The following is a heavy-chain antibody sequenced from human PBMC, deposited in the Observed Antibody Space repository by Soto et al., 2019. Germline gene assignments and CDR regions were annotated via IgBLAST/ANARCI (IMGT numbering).Heavy chain of an antibody. CDR3: AKAQSQRGGFDY. CDR1: RFTFSNYD. Sequence: QVQLVESGGGVVQPGRSLRLSCAASRFTFSNYDMHWVRQAPGKGLEWVAVISDDGRNKYYADSGKGRFTISRDNSKNTLYREMNSLRAEDTAVYYCAKAQSQRGGFDYRGQGTLVTVSS. CDR2: ISDDGRNK. V-gene: IGHV3-30*18. J-gene: IGHJ4*02. D-gene: IGHD3-16*01.